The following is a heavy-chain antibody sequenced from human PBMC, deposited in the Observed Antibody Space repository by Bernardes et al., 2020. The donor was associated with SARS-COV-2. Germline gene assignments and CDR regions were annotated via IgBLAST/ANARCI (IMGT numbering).Heavy chain of an antibody. Sequence: GGSLRLSCAVSGFTVGNKYMSWVRQAPGKGLEWVSVIYAGGTTHYVDSVKGRFTISRDSSKNTLYLQMNSLRAEDTAVYFCARDGGVGRPPDSWGQGTLVTVSS. CDR1: GFTVGNKY. D-gene: IGHD3-16*01. CDR3: ARDGGVGRPPDS. CDR2: IYAGGTT. J-gene: IGHJ4*02. V-gene: IGHV3-53*01.